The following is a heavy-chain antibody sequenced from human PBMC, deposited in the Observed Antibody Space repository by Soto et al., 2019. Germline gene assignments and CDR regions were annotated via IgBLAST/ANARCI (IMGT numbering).Heavy chain of an antibody. CDR1: GFTFSSYA. V-gene: IGHV3-30-3*01. J-gene: IGHJ6*02. CDR3: ARVGGSARYYYGMDV. CDR2: ISYDGSNK. Sequence: QVQLVESGGGVVQPGRSLRLSCAASGFTFSSYAMHWVRQAPGKGLEWVAVISYDGSNKYYADSVQGPFTIARDNSKNTLSLQMNSLRTEDTAVDDGARVGGSARYYYGMDVWGQGSTVTVSS. D-gene: IGHD3-16*01.